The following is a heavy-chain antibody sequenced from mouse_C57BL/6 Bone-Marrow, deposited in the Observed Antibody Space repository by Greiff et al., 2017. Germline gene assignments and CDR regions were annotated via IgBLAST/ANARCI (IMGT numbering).Heavy chain of an antibody. J-gene: IGHJ3*01. CDR1: GYTFTSYT. V-gene: IGHV1-4*01. Sequence: VQVVESGAELARPGASVKMSCKASGYTFTSYTMHWVKQRPGQGLEWIGYINPSSGSTKYNQKFKDKATLTADKSSSTAYMQLSSLTSEDSAVXYCARFTSVVARGFAYWGQGTLVTVSA. D-gene: IGHD1-1*01. CDR2: INPSSGST. CDR3: ARFTSVVARGFAY.